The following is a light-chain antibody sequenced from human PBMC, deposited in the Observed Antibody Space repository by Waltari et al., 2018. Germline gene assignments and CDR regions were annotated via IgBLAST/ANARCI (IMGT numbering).Light chain of an antibody. J-gene: IGKJ1*01. CDR3: QQYLSTPPT. CDR2: WAS. Sequence: DIVMTQSPDSLAVSLGERATINCKSSQSVLYSSNNKNYLAWYQQKPGQPPKLLIYWASTREAGVPDRFSGSGSVTDFTRTISSLQAEDVAVYYCQQYLSTPPTFGQGTKVEIK. V-gene: IGKV4-1*01. CDR1: QSVLYSSNNKNY.